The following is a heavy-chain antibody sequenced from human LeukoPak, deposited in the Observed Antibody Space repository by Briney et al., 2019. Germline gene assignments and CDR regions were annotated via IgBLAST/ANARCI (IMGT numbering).Heavy chain of an antibody. Sequence: GGSLRLPCVASGFTFSSYAMIWVLQARGKGLAWVSAISGSGGSTYYADPVKGQFTISRDNSKTTPYLQMNSLRAEDTAVYHCAKVMGRLTYSSSWTSFDYSGQGTLVTVSS. CDR1: GFTFSSYA. CDR2: ISGSGGST. CDR3: AKVMGRLTYSSSWTSFDY. J-gene: IGHJ4*02. V-gene: IGHV3-23*01. D-gene: IGHD6-13*01.